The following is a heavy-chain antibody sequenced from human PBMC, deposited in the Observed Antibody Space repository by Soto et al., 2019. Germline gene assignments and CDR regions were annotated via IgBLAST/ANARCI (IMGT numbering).Heavy chain of an antibody. J-gene: IGHJ3*02. CDR1: GFNFNAYA. Sequence: EVQLLESGGGLVQPGGSLRLSCAASGFNFNAYAMNWVRQAPGKGLQWVSGLVGSGADKNHADSVRGRFTVSRDNSKNTLYLQMNSLRDEDTAVYYCAKYLIANNGVWEPFDMWGRGTKVTVSS. CDR2: LVGSGADK. D-gene: IGHD2-8*01. V-gene: IGHV3-23*01. CDR3: AKYLIANNGVWEPFDM.